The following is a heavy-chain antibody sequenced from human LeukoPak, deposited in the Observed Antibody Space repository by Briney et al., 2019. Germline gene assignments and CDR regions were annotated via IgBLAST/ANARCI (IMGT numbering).Heavy chain of an antibody. D-gene: IGHD6-19*01. J-gene: IGHJ4*02. CDR3: ARDSSSGWYAIDY. Sequence: ASVKVSCKASGCTFSSYAISWVRQAPGQGLEWMGRIIPILGIANYAQKFQGRVTITADKSTSTAYMELSSLRSEDTAVYYCARDSSSGWYAIDYWGQGTLVTVSS. CDR1: GCTFSSYA. CDR2: IIPILGIA. V-gene: IGHV1-69*04.